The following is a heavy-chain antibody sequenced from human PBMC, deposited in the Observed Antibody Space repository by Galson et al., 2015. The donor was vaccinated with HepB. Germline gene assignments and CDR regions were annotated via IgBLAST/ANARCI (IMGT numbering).Heavy chain of an antibody. D-gene: IGHD6-19*01. CDR2: IWSNGNKE. V-gene: IGHV3-33*01. CDR1: GFAFSRYG. Sequence: SLRLSCAASGFAFSRYGIHWVRQAPGKGLEWVALIWSNGNKEIYADSVKGRFTISRDNSKNTLFLQKTGLTADDTAIYYCARVHPEYTSGWYRQALYYFDSWGQGTLVAVSS. CDR3: ARVHPEYTSGWYRQALYYFDS. J-gene: IGHJ4*02.